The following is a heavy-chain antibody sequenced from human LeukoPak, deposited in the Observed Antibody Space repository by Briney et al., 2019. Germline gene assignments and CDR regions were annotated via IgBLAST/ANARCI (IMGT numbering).Heavy chain of an antibody. D-gene: IGHD3-22*01. V-gene: IGHV1-2*02. J-gene: IGHJ4*02. CDR1: GYTFTGYY. CDR3: ARRYYDSSGYAADY. Sequence: ASVKVSCKASGYTFTGYYMHWVRQAPGQRLEWMGWINPNSGGTNYAQKFQGRVTMTRDTSISTAYMELSRLRSDDTAVYYCARRYYDSSGYAADYWGQGTLVTVSS. CDR2: INPNSGGT.